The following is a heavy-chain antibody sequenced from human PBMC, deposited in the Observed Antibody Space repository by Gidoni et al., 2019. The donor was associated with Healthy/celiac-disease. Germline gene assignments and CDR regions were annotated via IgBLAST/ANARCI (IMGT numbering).Heavy chain of an antibody. Sequence: EVQLVESGGGLVKPGGSLRLSCAASGFTFSSYSMNWVRQAPGKGLEWVSSISSSSSYIYYADSVKGRFTISRDNAKNSLYLQMNSLRAEDTAVYYCARDQSLVVTAIPSNGMDVWGQGTTVTVSS. V-gene: IGHV3-21*01. CDR3: ARDQSLVVTAIPSNGMDV. D-gene: IGHD2-21*02. CDR2: ISSSSSYI. CDR1: GFTFSSYS. J-gene: IGHJ6*02.